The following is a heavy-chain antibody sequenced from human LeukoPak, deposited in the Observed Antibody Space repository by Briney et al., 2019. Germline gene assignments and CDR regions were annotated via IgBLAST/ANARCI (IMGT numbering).Heavy chain of an antibody. CDR2: IRYDGSNK. J-gene: IGHJ4*02. CDR1: GFPFSSYG. CDR3: AKDTYYYDSSAYLGSDY. D-gene: IGHD3-22*01. V-gene: IGHV3-30*02. Sequence: PGGSLKLSCAAPGFPFSSYGMHWVRQAPGKGLEWVAFIRYDGSNKYYADSVKGRFTISRDNSKNTLYLQMNSLRAEDTAVYYCAKDTYYYDSSAYLGSDYWGQGTLVTVSS.